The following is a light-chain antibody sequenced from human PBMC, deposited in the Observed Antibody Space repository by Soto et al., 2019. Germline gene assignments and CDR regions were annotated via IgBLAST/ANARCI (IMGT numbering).Light chain of an antibody. J-gene: IGKJ4*01. CDR1: QSISTW. CDR2: KAS. CDR3: QQYNTYPPT. V-gene: IGKV1-5*03. Sequence: DIQMTQSPSTLSASVGDRVTITCRASQSISTWLAWYQQKPGKAPKLLIYKASNLEDGVPSRFSGSGSGTEFTITISSLQPDDFATYYCQQYNTYPPTFGGGTTVEIK.